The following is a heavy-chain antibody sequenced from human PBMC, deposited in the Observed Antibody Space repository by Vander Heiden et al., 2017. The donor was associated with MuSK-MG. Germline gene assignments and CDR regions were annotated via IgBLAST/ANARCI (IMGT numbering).Heavy chain of an antibody. CDR3: AREGTFLGVCGGDCYSPFDP. D-gene: IGHD2-21*01. Sequence: QVQLVQSGAAVKKPGASVKVSCKASGYTFTGYYMHWVRQAPGQGLEWMGWINPNSGGTNYAQKFQGRVTMTRDTSISTAYMELSRLRSDDTAVYYCAREGTFLGVCGGDCYSPFDPWGQGTLVTVSS. CDR2: INPNSGGT. V-gene: IGHV1-2*02. J-gene: IGHJ5*02. CDR1: GYTFTGYY.